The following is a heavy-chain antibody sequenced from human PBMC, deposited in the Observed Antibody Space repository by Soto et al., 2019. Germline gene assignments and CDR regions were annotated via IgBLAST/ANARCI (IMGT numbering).Heavy chain of an antibody. Sequence: ASVMVSCKASGYTFTGYYMHWVRQAPGQGLEWMGWINPNSGGTNYAQKFQGWVTMTRDTSISTAYMELSRLRSDDTAVYYCATTTADYGDYAFDYWGQGTLVTVSS. D-gene: IGHD4-17*01. V-gene: IGHV1-2*04. CDR2: INPNSGGT. J-gene: IGHJ4*02. CDR3: ATTTADYGDYAFDY. CDR1: GYTFTGYY.